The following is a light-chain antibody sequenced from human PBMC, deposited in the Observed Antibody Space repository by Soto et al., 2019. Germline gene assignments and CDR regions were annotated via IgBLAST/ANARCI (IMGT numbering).Light chain of an antibody. CDR3: HQRQSWPRT. Sequence: EIVLTQSPATLSSSPGETATLSCRASQYVGTRLAWYQHKPGQAPWLLIYYTSNTATGIPARFSGSGSGTDFTLTINSLAPEDFAIYYCHQRQSWPRTVAQGTKVDSK. J-gene: IGKJ1*01. CDR2: YTS. CDR1: QYVGTR. V-gene: IGKV3-11*01.